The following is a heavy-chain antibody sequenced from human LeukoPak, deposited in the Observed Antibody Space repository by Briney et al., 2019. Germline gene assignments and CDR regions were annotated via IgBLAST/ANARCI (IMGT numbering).Heavy chain of an antibody. CDR3: ARNIFKSSGWYPFDY. D-gene: IGHD6-19*01. CDR2: IIPILGIA. V-gene: IGHV1-69*02. CDR1: GGTFSSYT. J-gene: IGHJ4*02. Sequence: SVKVSCKASGGTFSSYTISWVRQAPGQGLEWMGRIIPILGIANYAQKFQGRVTITADKSTSTAHMELSSLRTEDTAVYYCARNIFKSSGWYPFDYWGQGTLVTVSS.